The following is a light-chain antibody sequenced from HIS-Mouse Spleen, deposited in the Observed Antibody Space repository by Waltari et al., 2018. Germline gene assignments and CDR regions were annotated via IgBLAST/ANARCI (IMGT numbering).Light chain of an antibody. V-gene: IGKV1-8*01. CDR1: QGISSY. CDR2: AAS. CDR3: QQYYSYPYT. J-gene: IGKJ2*01. Sequence: AIRMTQSPSSLSASTGDRVTITCRARQGISSYLAWYQQKPGKAPKLLIYAASTLPSGVPSRFSGSGSGTDFTLTSSCLQSEDFATYYCQQYYSYPYTFGQGTKLEIK.